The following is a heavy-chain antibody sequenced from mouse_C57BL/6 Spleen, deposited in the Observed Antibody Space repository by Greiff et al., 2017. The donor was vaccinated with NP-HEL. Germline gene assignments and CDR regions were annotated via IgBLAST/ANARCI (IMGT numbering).Heavy chain of an antibody. V-gene: IGHV1-80*01. D-gene: IGHD2-2*01. CDR2: IYPGDGDT. Sequence: QVQLKESGAELVKPGASVKISCKASGYAFSSYWMNWVKQRPGKGLEWIGQIYPGDGDTNYNGKFKGKATLTADKSSSTDYMQLSSLTSEDSAVYFCASWGYDPWFAYWGQGTLVTVSA. CDR3: ASWGYDPWFAY. J-gene: IGHJ3*01. CDR1: GYAFSSYW.